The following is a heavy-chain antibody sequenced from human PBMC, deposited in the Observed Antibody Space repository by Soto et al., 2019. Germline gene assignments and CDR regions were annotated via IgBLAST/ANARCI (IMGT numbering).Heavy chain of an antibody. CDR2: ISYDGSNK. D-gene: IGHD5-12*01. CDR3: AKGNRWLQQVYYYYGMDV. Sequence: GGSLRLSCAASGFTFSSYGMHWVRQAPGKGLEWVAVISYDGSNKYYADSVKGRFTISRDNSKNTLYLQMNSLRAEDTAVYYCAKGNRWLQQVYYYYGMDVWGQGTTVTVSS. J-gene: IGHJ6*02. V-gene: IGHV3-30*18. CDR1: GFTFSSYG.